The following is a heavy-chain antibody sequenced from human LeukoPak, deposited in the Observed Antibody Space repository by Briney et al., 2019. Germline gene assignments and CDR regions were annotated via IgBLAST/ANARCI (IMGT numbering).Heavy chain of an antibody. D-gene: IGHD1-26*01. J-gene: IGHJ6*03. CDR2: ISGAGGSK. CDR1: GFLFRTYA. CDR3: ARDSRWDSGFYYYFYMDV. Sequence: GGSLRLSCAASGFLFRTYAMGWVRQAPGKGLEWVSRISGAGGSKQYADSVKGRFTISRDNSKDTVYLQMNTLRAEDTAVYYCARDSRWDSGFYYYFYMDVWGKGTTVTVSS. V-gene: IGHV3-23*01.